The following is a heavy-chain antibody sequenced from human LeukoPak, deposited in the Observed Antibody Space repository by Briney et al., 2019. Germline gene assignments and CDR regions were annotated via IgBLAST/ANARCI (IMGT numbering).Heavy chain of an antibody. V-gene: IGHV4-39*07. D-gene: IGHD6-13*01. Sequence: SETLSLTCTVSGGSISSSGYYWGWVRQPPGKGLEWIGSISYSGSTYYNPSLKSRVTISVDTSKTQFSLKLSSVTAADTAVYYCARDHGSSNWYYYWGQGTLVTVAS. J-gene: IGHJ4*02. CDR3: ARDHGSSNWYYY. CDR2: ISYSGST. CDR1: GGSISSSGYY.